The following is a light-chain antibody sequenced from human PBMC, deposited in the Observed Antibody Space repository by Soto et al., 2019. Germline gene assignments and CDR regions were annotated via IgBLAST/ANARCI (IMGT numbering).Light chain of an antibody. CDR1: SSNIGSNT. V-gene: IGLV1-44*01. J-gene: IGLJ2*01. CDR2: NNS. CDR3: AAWDDSLNGLL. Sequence: QSVLTQPPSASGTPGQRLTISCSGSSSNIGSNTVNWYQQLPGTAPKLLIFNNSQRPSGVPDRFSGSKSGTSASLAISGLQSADEADYYCAAWDDSLNGLLFGGGTKVTVL.